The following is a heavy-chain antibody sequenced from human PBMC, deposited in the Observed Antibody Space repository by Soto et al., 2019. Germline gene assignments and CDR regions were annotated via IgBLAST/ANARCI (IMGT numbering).Heavy chain of an antibody. CDR1: GFTFSSYA. D-gene: IGHD3-3*01. V-gene: IGHV3-23*01. Sequence: GGSLRLSCAASGFTFSSYAMSWVRQAPGKGLEWVSAISGSGGSTYYADSVKGRFTISRDNSKNTLYLQMNSLRAEDTAVYYCAKDRSRDYDFWSDTSDWFDPWGQGTLVTVSS. J-gene: IGHJ5*02. CDR3: AKDRSRDYDFWSDTSDWFDP. CDR2: ISGSGGST.